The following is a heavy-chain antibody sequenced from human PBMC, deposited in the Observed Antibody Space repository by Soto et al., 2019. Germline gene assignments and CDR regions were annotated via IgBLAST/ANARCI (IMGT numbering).Heavy chain of an antibody. D-gene: IGHD3-22*01. CDR2: IYSTGST. CDR1: GCSISDHY. CDR3: ARGTSGTMMGNGMDV. V-gene: IGHV4-4*07. Sequence: QVQLQESGPGLVKPSETLSLTCSVSGCSISDHYWSWVRQPAGKGLEWIGRIYSTGSTNYNPSVKSRVIRSVYTSKNQFSLTVSSSTAAATALYYCARGTSGTMMGNGMDVWGQGTTVTVSS. J-gene: IGHJ6*02.